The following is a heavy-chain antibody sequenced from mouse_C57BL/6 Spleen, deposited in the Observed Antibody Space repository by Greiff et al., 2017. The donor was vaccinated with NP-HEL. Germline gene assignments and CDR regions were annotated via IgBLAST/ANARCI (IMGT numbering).Heavy chain of an antibody. CDR1: GYTFTSYW. Sequence: QVQLQQPGAELVRPGTSVKLSCKASGYTFTSYWMHWVKQRPGQGLEWIGVIDPSDSYTNYNQKFKGKATLTVDTSSSTAYMQLSSLTSEDSAVYYCASYGTPFAYWGQGTLVTVSA. D-gene: IGHD1-1*01. J-gene: IGHJ3*01. CDR3: ASYGTPFAY. CDR2: IDPSDSYT. V-gene: IGHV1-59*01.